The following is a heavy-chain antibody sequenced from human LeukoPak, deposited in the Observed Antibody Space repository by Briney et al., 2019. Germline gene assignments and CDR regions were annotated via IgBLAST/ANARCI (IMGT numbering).Heavy chain of an antibody. D-gene: IGHD6-13*01. Sequence: PSETLSLTCTVSGGSISSYYWSWIRQPAGKGLEWIGRIYTSGSTNYNPSLKSRVTMSVDTSKNQFSLKLSSVTAADTAVYYCARGLPYSSSWSPVRRYYYYGMDVWGQGTTVTVSS. V-gene: IGHV4-4*07. CDR1: GGSISSYY. J-gene: IGHJ6*02. CDR3: ARGLPYSSSWSPVRRYYYYGMDV. CDR2: IYTSGST.